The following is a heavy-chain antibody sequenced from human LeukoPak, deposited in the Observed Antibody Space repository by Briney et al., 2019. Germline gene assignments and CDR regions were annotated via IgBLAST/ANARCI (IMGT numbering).Heavy chain of an antibody. CDR3: ASSSSPQRWFGELGMDV. Sequence: SQTLSLTCAISGDSVSSNSAAWNWIRQSPSRGLEWLGRTYYRSKWYNDYAVSVKSRITINPDTSKNQFSLKLSSVTAADTAVYYCASSSSPQRWFGELGMDVWGQGTTVTVSS. J-gene: IGHJ6*02. D-gene: IGHD3-10*01. V-gene: IGHV6-1*01. CDR2: TYYRSKWYN. CDR1: GDSVSSNSAA.